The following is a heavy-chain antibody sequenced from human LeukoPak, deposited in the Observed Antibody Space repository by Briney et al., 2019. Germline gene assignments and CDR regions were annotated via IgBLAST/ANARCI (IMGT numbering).Heavy chain of an antibody. Sequence: GGSLRLSCAASGFTFSSYAMHWVSQAPGKGLEWVAVISYDGSNKYYADSVKGRFTISRDNSKNTLYLQMNSLRAEDTAVYYCAREMYSSGRYYYYGMDVWGQGTTVTVSS. D-gene: IGHD6-19*01. V-gene: IGHV3-30*04. CDR2: ISYDGSNK. J-gene: IGHJ6*02. CDR1: GFTFSSYA. CDR3: AREMYSSGRYYYYGMDV.